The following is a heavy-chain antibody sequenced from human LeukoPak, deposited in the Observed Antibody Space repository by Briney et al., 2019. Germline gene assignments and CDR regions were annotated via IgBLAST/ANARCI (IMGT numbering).Heavy chain of an antibody. CDR1: GFTFSSYA. V-gene: IGHV3-23*01. Sequence: GGSLRLSCSASGFTFSSYAMHWVRQAPGKGLEWVSGISGSGGSTYYADSVKGRFTISRDNSKNTLYVQMNSLRAEDTAVYYCAKDGTWIQLWFDYWGQGTLVTVSS. CDR2: ISGSGGST. D-gene: IGHD5-18*01. CDR3: AKDGTWIQLWFDY. J-gene: IGHJ4*02.